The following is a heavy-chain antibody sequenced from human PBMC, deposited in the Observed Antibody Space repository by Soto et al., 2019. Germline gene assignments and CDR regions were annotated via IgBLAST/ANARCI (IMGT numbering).Heavy chain of an antibody. V-gene: IGHV2-5*02. CDR1: GFSLSTETAG. J-gene: IGHJ3*01. D-gene: IGHD3-16*02. CDR2: IYWDHDR. CDR3: AHLMITYGGVVAEDAFDY. Sequence: ESGPTLVRPTQTLTLTCSFSGFSLSTETAGVAWIRQPPGKALEWLAVIYWDHDRRYSESLETRLSIFKDTSKNLVVLTMTNVDPVDTATYYCAHLMITYGGVVAEDAFDYWGQGIMVTV.